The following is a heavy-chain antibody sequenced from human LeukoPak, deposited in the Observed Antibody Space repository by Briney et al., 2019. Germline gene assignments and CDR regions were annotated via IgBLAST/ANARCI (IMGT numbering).Heavy chain of an antibody. CDR2: INPNSGDT. V-gene: IGHV1-2*06. CDR3: ARPYGSGSFDNWFDP. D-gene: IGHD3-10*01. J-gene: IGHJ5*02. Sequence: ASVKVSCKASGYTLTAHYMHWVRQAPGQGLEWMGRINPNSGDTNYAQKFQGRVTMTRDTSISTAYMDLSRLTSVDTAVYYCARPYGSGSFDNWFDPWGQGTLVIVSS. CDR1: GYTLTAHY.